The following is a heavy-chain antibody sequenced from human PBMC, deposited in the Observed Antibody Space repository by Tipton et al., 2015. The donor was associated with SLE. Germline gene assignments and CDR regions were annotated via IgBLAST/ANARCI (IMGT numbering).Heavy chain of an antibody. CDR2: IYPADSDT. CDR3: ARLPFLVDPWFDP. D-gene: IGHD3-3*01. Sequence: QLVQSGAEVKKPGESLKISCKGSGYRFNRYWIGWVRQMPGKGLEWMGMIYPADSDTRYSPSFQGQVTMSADKSISTAYLQWNSLKASDTAMYYCARLPFLVDPWFDPWGQGTLVTVSS. J-gene: IGHJ5*02. V-gene: IGHV5-51*03. CDR1: GYRFNRYW.